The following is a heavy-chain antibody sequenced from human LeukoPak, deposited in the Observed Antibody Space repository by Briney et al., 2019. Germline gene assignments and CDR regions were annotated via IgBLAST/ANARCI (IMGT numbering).Heavy chain of an antibody. D-gene: IGHD1-1*01. Sequence: SETLSLTCTVSGGPISGHYWSWIRQPPGKGLEWIGYIYYSGSTDYNPSLKSRATISVDTSMNQYSLKLSSVTAADTAVYYCARLHAGTSLTPYYYYIYVWGKGTTVTVSS. CDR1: GGPISGHY. J-gene: IGHJ6*03. V-gene: IGHV4-59*08. CDR2: IYYSGST. CDR3: ARLHAGTSLTPYYYYIYV.